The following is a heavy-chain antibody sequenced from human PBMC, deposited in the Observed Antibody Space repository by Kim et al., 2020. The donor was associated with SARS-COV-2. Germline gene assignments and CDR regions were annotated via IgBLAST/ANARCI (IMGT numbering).Heavy chain of an antibody. J-gene: IGHJ6*02. V-gene: IGHV3-23*01. Sequence: SVKGRFTISRDNSKNPLYLQMNSLRAEDTAVYYCAKAGTAYYDSHYGMDVWGQGTTVTVSS. D-gene: IGHD3-3*01. CDR3: AKAGTAYYDSHYGMDV.